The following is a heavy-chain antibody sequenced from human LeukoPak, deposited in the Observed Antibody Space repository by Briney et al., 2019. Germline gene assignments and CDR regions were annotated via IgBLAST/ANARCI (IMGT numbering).Heavy chain of an antibody. CDR2: ISSSGSTI. CDR1: GFTFSSYE. V-gene: IGHV3-48*03. D-gene: IGHD6-13*01. J-gene: IGHJ4*02. CDR3: ARVTRPLWQQRKYYFDY. Sequence: GGSLRLSCAASGFTFSSYEMNWVRQAPGKGLEWVSYISSSGSTIYYADSVKGRFTISRDNAKNSLYLQMNSLRAEDTAVYYCARVTRPLWQQRKYYFDYWGQGTLVTVSS.